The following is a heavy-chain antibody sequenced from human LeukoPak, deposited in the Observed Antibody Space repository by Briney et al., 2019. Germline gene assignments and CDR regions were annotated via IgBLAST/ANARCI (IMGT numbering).Heavy chain of an antibody. CDR1: GFSFSTYP. CDR3: ARVGSYSSSWYFDY. V-gene: IGHV3-30-3*01. J-gene: IGHJ4*02. CDR2: ISFDGGNK. Sequence: GRSLRLSCAASGFSFSTYPIHWVRQAPGKGLEWVAVISFDGGNKYYADSVKGRFTISRDNAKNSLYLQMNSLRAEDTTLYHCARVGSYSSSWYFDYWGQGTLVTVSS. D-gene: IGHD6-13*01.